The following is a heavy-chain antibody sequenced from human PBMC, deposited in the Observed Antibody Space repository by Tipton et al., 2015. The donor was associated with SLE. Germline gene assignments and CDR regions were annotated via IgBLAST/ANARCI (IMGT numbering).Heavy chain of an antibody. Sequence: LRLSCAASGFTVSSNYMSWVRQAPGKGLEWIGEINHSGSTNYNPSLKSRVTISVDTSKNQFSLKLSSVTAADTAVYYCARWGRSSGWHGYWGQGTLVTVSS. CDR1: GFTVSSNY. J-gene: IGHJ4*02. CDR3: ARWGRSSGWHGY. CDR2: INHSGST. V-gene: IGHV4-34*01. D-gene: IGHD6-19*01.